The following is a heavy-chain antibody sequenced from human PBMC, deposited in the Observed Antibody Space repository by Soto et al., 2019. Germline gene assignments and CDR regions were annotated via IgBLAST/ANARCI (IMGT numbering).Heavy chain of an antibody. J-gene: IGHJ6*02. D-gene: IGHD3-10*01. Sequence: SETLSLTCTVSGGSISSYYWSWIRQSAGKGLEWIGRIYNGGNTQYNPSLKSRVTMSADTSKNQFSLRLNSVTAADTAVYYCARDGSDSYGLDVWGQGTTVTVYS. CDR1: GGSISSYY. CDR3: ARDGSDSYGLDV. V-gene: IGHV4-4*07. CDR2: IYNGGNT.